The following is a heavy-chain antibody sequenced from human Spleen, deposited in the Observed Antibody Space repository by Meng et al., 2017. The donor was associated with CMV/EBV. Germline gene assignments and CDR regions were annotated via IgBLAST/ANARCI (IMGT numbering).Heavy chain of an antibody. CDR3: AREKLELREGNYGMDV. Sequence: ASVKVSCKASGYISTTYHVNWVRQAPGQGLEWMGWISVHQGNGDYAEDFRDRVTMTTDTSTSTAYMELRNLRSDDTAVYYCAREKLELREGNYGMDVWGQGTTVTVSS. CDR1: GYISTTYH. V-gene: IGHV1-18*01. CDR2: ISVHQGNG. D-gene: IGHD1-7*01. J-gene: IGHJ6*02.